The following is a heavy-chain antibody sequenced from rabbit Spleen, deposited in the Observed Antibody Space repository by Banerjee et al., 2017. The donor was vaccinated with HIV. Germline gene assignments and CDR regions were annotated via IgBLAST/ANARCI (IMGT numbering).Heavy chain of an antibody. J-gene: IGHJ4*01. V-gene: IGHV1S40*01. CDR1: GFSFSYSDY. D-gene: IGHD1-1*01. CDR3: AREVSGDIPFNL. CDR2: INTWSGRP. Sequence: QSLEESGGDLVKPGASLTLTCTASGFSFSYSDYMCWVRQPPGKGPEWIACINTWSGRPVYASWAKGRFTMSKTSSTTVTLQMTSLTAADTATYFCAREVSGDIPFNLWGQGTLVTVS.